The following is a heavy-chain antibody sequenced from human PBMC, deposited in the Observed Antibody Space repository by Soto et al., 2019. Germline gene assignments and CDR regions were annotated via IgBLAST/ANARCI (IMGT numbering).Heavy chain of an antibody. CDR2: IYYSWST. D-gene: IGHD6-13*01. J-gene: IGHJ4*02. CDR3: ARGRRYSSSWYSDY. Sequence: QLQLQESGPGLVKPSETLSLTCTVSGGSISSNIYYWGWIRQPPGKGLEWIGSIYYSWSTSYNPSLKSRVTISVDTSKNQFSLKLSSVTAADTAVYYCARGRRYSSSWYSDYWGQGTLVTVSS. V-gene: IGHV4-39*01. CDR1: GGSISSNIYY.